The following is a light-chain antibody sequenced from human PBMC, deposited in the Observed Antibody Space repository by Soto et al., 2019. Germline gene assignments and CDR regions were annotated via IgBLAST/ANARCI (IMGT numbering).Light chain of an antibody. CDR2: GAS. CDR3: QQYGSSPFT. V-gene: IGKV3-20*01. J-gene: IGKJ3*01. CDR1: QSVSSSY. Sequence: EIVLTQSPGTLSLSPGERATLSCRASQSVSSSYLAWYQQTPGQAPRLLIYGASSRATGIPDRFSGSGSGTDFPLTINRLEPEDFAVYYCQQYGSSPFTFGPGTKVDIK.